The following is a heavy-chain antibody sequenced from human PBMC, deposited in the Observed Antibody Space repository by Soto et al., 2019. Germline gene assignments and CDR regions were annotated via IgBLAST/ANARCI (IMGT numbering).Heavy chain of an antibody. Sequence: QVQLQESGPGLVKPSQILSLTCTVSGGSISSGGYYWSWIRQHPGKGLEWIGYVYYSGSTYYNPSLKSRVTISVDTSKNQFSLKLSSVTAADTAVYYCAREWRDYYFDYWGQGTLVTVSS. J-gene: IGHJ4*02. CDR3: AREWRDYYFDY. CDR2: VYYSGST. V-gene: IGHV4-31*03. CDR1: GGSISSGGYY.